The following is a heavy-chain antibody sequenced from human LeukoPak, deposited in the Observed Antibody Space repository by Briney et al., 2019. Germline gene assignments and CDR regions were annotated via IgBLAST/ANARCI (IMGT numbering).Heavy chain of an antibody. CDR1: GGSFSGYY. Sequence: SETLSLTCAVYGGSFSGYYWSWIRQPPGKGLEWIGEINHSGSTNYNPSLKSRVTISVDTSKNQFSLKLSSVTAADTAVYYCARGNPRRITTIVVVIRSGYYFDYWGQGTLVTVSS. CDR3: ARGNPRRITTIVVVIRSGYYFDY. J-gene: IGHJ4*02. D-gene: IGHD3-22*01. CDR2: INHSGST. V-gene: IGHV4-34*01.